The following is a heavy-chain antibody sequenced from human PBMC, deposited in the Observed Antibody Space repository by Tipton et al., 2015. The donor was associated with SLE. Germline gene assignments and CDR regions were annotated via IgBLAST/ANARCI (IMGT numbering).Heavy chain of an antibody. Sequence: TLSLTCAVYGGAFSGYYWSWIRQPPGKGLEWIGEINPSGRTNYNPSLKRRVTISVDTSKNQFSLKLGSVTAADTAVYYCACARPKSYCGGDCSLRYWGQGTLVTVSS. J-gene: IGHJ4*02. CDR1: GGAFSGYY. CDR2: INPSGRT. V-gene: IGHV4-34*01. CDR3: ACARPKSYCGGDCSLRY. D-gene: IGHD2-21*01.